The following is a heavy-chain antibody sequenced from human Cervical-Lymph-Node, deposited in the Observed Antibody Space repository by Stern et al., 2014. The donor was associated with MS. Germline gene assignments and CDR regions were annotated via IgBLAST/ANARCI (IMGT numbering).Heavy chain of an antibody. CDR2: ISVDSRTT. Sequence: VQLVQSGAEVKKPGASLIVSCKASGYTFTSYGISWVRQAPGKGLEWVGGISVDSRTTRYGENLRDRITLTRDTSTGTVYMELRTVRSEDTAVYYCARDKMHAFDYWGQGTQVSVSS. CDR3: ARDKMHAFDY. V-gene: IGHV1-18*01. CDR1: GYTFTSYG. D-gene: IGHD2-8*01. J-gene: IGHJ4*02.